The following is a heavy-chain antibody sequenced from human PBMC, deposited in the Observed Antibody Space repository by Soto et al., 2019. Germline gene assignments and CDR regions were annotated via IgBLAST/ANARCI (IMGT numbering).Heavy chain of an antibody. J-gene: IGHJ4*02. CDR1: GYTFNYYG. CDR3: ARARYRAGWRPFDS. V-gene: IGHV1-18*01. CDR2: INTDNGNT. Sequence: ASVKVSCKTSGYTFNYYGIGWVRQAPGQGLEWMGWINTDNGNTNYAPKLQGTVTMTTDTSTNTVYMELRSLKSDDTAVYYCARARYRAGWRPFDSWGQGTPVTVSS. D-gene: IGHD6-19*01.